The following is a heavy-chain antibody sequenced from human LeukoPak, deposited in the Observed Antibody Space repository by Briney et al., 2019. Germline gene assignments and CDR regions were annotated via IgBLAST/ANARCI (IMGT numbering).Heavy chain of an antibody. CDR3: ARDRGDSGSYYVFDY. CDR1: GGTFSSYA. V-gene: IGHV1-69*13. CDR2: IIPIFGTA. J-gene: IGHJ4*02. Sequence: SVKVSCKASGGTFSSYAISWVRQAPGQGLEWMGGIIPIFGTANYAQKFQGRVTITADESTSTAYMELSSLRSEDTAVYYCARDRGDSGSYYVFDYWGQGTLVTVSS. D-gene: IGHD1-26*01.